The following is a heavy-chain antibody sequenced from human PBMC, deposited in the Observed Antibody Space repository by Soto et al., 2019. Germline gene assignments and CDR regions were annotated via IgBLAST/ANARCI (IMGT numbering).Heavy chain of an antibody. CDR1: GYTFTSYA. D-gene: IGHD3-16*02. J-gene: IGHJ4*02. CDR2: INAGNGNT. Sequence: QVQLVQSGAEVKKPGASVKVSCKASGYTFTSYAMHWVRQAPGQRLEWMGWINAGNGNTKYSQKFQGRVTITRDTSASTAYMELSSLRSEDTAVYYCAREGAFGGVIVNGYWGQGTLVTVSS. V-gene: IGHV1-3*01. CDR3: AREGAFGGVIVNGY.